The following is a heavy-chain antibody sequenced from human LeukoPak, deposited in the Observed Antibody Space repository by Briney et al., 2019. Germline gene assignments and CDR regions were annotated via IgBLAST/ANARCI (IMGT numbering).Heavy chain of an antibody. J-gene: IGHJ4*02. Sequence: PGRSLRLSCATSGFTFSSYTIHWVRQTPGKGLEWVAIISYDGSNKYYADSVKGRFTISRDNSNNTLNLQMNSLRVEDTAVYFCAKDGGIWSPAYHFDYWGQGALVTVSS. CDR1: GFTFSSYT. CDR2: ISYDGSNK. V-gene: IGHV3-30-3*01. D-gene: IGHD6-13*01. CDR3: AKDGGIWSPAYHFDY.